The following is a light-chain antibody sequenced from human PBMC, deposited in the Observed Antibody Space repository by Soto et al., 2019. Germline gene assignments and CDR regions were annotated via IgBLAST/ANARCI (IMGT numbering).Light chain of an antibody. CDR3: SSYTSSSTYV. J-gene: IGLJ1*01. CDR2: DVS. V-gene: IGLV2-14*01. CDR1: SSDVGGYNY. Sequence: ALKHPVAGAWLTINGRPIICTGTSSDVGGYNYVSWYQQHPGKAPKLMIYDVSNRASGVSNRFSGSKSGNTASLTISGFQAEDEADYYCSSYTSSSTYVFGTGTKVTVL.